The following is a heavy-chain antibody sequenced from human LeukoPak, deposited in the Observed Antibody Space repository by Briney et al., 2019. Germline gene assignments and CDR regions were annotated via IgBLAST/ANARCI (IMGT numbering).Heavy chain of an antibody. CDR1: GFTFSSSS. J-gene: IGHJ4*02. CDR2: ITDAVGST. V-gene: IGHV3-23*01. Sequence: GGSLRLSCAASGFTFSSSSISWVRQAPGKGLEWVSAITDAVGSTHYADSVRGRFTISSDNSKNTVYLQMNSLRPEDMAVYYCAKEIFSGLLYIDYWGQGTLVTVSS. D-gene: IGHD5-12*01. CDR3: AKEIFSGLLYIDY.